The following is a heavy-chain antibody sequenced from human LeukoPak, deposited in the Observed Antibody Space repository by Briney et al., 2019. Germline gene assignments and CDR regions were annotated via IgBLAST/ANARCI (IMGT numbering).Heavy chain of an antibody. CDR3: ARDLYYYGSGSYLVY. Sequence: KTGGSPRLSCAASGFTFSDYYMSWIRQAPGKGLEWVSYISSSGSTIYYADSVKGRFTISRDNAKNSLYLQMNSLRAEDTAVYYCARDLYYYGSGSYLVYWGQGTLVTVPS. CDR2: ISSSGSTI. D-gene: IGHD3-10*01. V-gene: IGHV3-11*04. CDR1: GFTFSDYY. J-gene: IGHJ4*02.